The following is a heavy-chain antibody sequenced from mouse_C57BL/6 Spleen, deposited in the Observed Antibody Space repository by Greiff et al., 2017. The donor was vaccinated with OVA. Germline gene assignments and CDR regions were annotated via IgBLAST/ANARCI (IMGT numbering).Heavy chain of an antibody. CDR3: ASFYDYDGAMDY. V-gene: IGHV1-39*01. J-gene: IGHJ4*01. CDR2: INTNYGTT. Sequence: EVQLQQSGPELVKPGASVKISCKASGYSFTDYNMNWVKQSNGKSLEWIGVINTNYGTTSYNQKFKGKATLTVDQSSSTAYMQLNSLTSEDSAVYSCASFYDYDGAMDYWGQGTSVTVSS. D-gene: IGHD2-4*01. CDR1: GYSFTDYN.